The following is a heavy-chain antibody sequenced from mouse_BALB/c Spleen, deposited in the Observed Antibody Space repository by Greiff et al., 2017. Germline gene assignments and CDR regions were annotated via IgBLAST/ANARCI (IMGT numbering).Heavy chain of an antibody. CDR1: GYTFTSYW. D-gene: IGHD1-1*02. CDR3: ARGGDYGYEAMNN. V-gene: IGHV1-7*01. CDR2: INPSTGYT. J-gene: IGHJ4*01. Sequence: VQLQQSGAELAKPGASVKMSCKASGYTFTSYWMHWVKQRPGQGLEWIGYINPSTGYTEYNQKFKDKATLTADKSSSTAYMQLSSLTSEDSAVYNCARGGDYGYEAMNNGGKGTSVTVSS.